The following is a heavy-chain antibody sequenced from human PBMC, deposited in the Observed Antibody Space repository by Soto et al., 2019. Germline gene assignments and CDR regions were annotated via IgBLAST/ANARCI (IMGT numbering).Heavy chain of an antibody. D-gene: IGHD3-10*01. Sequence: GGSLRLSCAASGFTFSSYAMSWVRQAPGKGLEWVSAISGSGGSTYYADSVKGRFTISRDNSKNTLYLQMNSLRAEDTAVYYCARVQGPMVRGVIPIFYYWGQGTLVTVSS. V-gene: IGHV3-23*01. CDR2: ISGSGGST. CDR3: ARVQGPMVRGVIPIFYY. CDR1: GFTFSSYA. J-gene: IGHJ4*02.